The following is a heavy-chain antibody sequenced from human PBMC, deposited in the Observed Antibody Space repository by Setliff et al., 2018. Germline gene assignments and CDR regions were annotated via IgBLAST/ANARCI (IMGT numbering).Heavy chain of an antibody. D-gene: IGHD2-15*01. Sequence: ASVKVSCKASGYTFRSYGINWVRQAPGQGLEWMGWINTNTGNPTYAQGFTGRFVFSLDTSDTSSKTTYMELRSLTSDDTAVYFCTRSRAPRVVLAADFDLWGQGTLVTVSS. V-gene: IGHV7-4-1*02. CDR3: TRSRAPRVVLAADFDL. J-gene: IGHJ4*02. CDR1: GYTFRSYG. CDR2: INTNTGNP.